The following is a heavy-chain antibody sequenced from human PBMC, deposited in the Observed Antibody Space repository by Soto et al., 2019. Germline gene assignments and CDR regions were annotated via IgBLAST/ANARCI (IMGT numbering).Heavy chain of an antibody. J-gene: IGHJ6*03. CDR3: ARQPFYGDYGYYYYYVDV. V-gene: IGHV4-59*08. D-gene: IGHD4-17*01. Sequence: PSETLSLTCTVSGGSISSYYWSWIRQPPGKGQEWIGYIYYSGSTNYNPSLKSRVTISVDTSKNQFSLKLSSVTAADTAVYYCARQPFYGDYGYYYYYVDVWGKGTTVTVSS. CDR1: GGSISSYY. CDR2: IYYSGST.